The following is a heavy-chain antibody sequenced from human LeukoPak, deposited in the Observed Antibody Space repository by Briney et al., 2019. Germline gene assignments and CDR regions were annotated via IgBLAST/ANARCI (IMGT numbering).Heavy chain of an antibody. Sequence: GGSLRLSCAASGFTFSSYWMYWVRQAPGKGLVWVSRIKSDGSSTSYAESVKGRFTISRDNAKNTLYLQMNSLRAEDTAVYYCARLKDAVTIFDCWGQGILVTVAS. CDR1: GFTFSSYW. CDR2: IKSDGSST. J-gene: IGHJ5*01. D-gene: IGHD4-17*01. V-gene: IGHV3-74*01. CDR3: ARLKDAVTIFDC.